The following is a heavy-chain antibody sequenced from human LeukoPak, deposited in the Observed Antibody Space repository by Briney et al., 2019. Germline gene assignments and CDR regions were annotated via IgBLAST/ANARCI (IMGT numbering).Heavy chain of an antibody. V-gene: IGHV3-7*01. CDR3: AGGGFGSYGDAFDI. CDR2: IKQDGSEK. J-gene: IGHJ3*02. Sequence: GGSLRLSCAASGFTFSNYWMSWVRQAPGKGLEWVANIKQDGSEKYYVDSVKGRFTISRDNAENSLYLQMNSLRAEDTAVYYCAGGGFGSYGDAFDIWGQGTMVTVSS. CDR1: GFTFSNYW. D-gene: IGHD3-16*01.